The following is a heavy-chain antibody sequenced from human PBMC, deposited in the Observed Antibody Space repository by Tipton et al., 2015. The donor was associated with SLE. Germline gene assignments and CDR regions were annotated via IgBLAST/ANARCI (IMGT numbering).Heavy chain of an antibody. CDR3: AKDGGGAYSATWYSGGEFDY. CDR1: GFTFSSYG. V-gene: IGHV3-33*03. CDR2: ISFGGTNE. J-gene: IGHJ4*02. D-gene: IGHD6-13*01. Sequence: RSLRLSCAASGFTFSSYGMHWVRQVPGEGLEWVAAISFGGTNEYYADSVKGRFTISSDKSKNMLYLQMNSLRVEDTAVYYCAKDGGGAYSATWYSGGEFDYWGQGTLVTVSS.